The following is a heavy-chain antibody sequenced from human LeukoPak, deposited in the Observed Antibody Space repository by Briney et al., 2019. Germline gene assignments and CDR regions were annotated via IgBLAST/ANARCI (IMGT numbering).Heavy chain of an antibody. CDR2: IYYSGST. CDR1: GGSIGSYY. V-gene: IGHV4-59*01. Sequence: SETLSLTCTVSGGSIGSYYWSWIRQPPGKGLEWIGYIYYSGSTNYNPSLKSRVTISVDTSKNQFSLKLSSVTAADTAVYYCARDSNYGSGSFGFDYWGQGTLVTVSS. J-gene: IGHJ4*02. D-gene: IGHD3-10*01. CDR3: ARDSNYGSGSFGFDY.